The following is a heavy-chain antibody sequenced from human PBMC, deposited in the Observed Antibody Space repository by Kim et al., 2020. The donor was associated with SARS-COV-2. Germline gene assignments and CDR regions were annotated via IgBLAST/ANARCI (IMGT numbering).Heavy chain of an antibody. CDR1: GGSFSGYY. CDR3: ARGAPYYYDSSGYYYPLAY. D-gene: IGHD3-22*01. CDR2: INHSGST. J-gene: IGHJ4*02. V-gene: IGHV4-34*01. Sequence: SETLSLTCAVYGGSFSGYYRSWIRQPPGKGLEWIGEINHSGSTNYNPSLKSRVTISVDTSKNQFSLKLSSVTAADTAVYYCARGAPYYYDSSGYYYPLAYWGQGPLVTVSS.